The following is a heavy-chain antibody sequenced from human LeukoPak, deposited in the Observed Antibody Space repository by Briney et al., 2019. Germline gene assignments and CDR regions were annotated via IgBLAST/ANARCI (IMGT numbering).Heavy chain of an antibody. V-gene: IGHV1-46*01. CDR2: INPSGGST. J-gene: IGHJ4*02. D-gene: IGHD6-13*01. Sequence: ASVKVSCKASGYTFTSYYMHWVRQAPGQGLEWMGIINPSGGSTSYAQKFQGRVTMTRDTSTSTAYMELRSLRSDDTAVYYCARDLGILAAAGYFDYWGQGTLVTVSS. CDR1: GYTFTSYY. CDR3: ARDLGILAAAGYFDY.